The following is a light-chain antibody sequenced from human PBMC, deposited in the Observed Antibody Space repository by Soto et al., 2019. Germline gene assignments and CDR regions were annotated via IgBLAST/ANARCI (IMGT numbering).Light chain of an antibody. CDR3: SSYTSSHTVL. Sequence: QSALTQHASVSGSPGQSITISCTGTSSDVGGYNYVSWYQQHPGKAPKLMIYDVYNRPSGLSNRFSGSKSGNTASLTISGLQAEDEADYYCSSYTSSHTVLFGGGTKVTVL. CDR1: SSDVGGYNY. V-gene: IGLV2-14*03. CDR2: DVY. J-gene: IGLJ3*02.